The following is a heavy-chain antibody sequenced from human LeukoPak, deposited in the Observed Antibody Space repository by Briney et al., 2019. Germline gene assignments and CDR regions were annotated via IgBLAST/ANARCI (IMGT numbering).Heavy chain of an antibody. J-gene: IGHJ4*02. CDR2: INPNSGGT. V-gene: IGHV1-2*02. CDR3: ARDVSEWLGPGYDY. CDR1: GYTFTGYY. Sequence: ASVKVSCKDSGYTFTGYYIHWVRQAPGQGLEWMGWINPNSGGTNYAQQFQGRVTMTRDTSTSTPYMELLRTRSDDTAAYYCARDVSEWLGPGYDYWGQGTLVTVSS. D-gene: IGHD6-19*01.